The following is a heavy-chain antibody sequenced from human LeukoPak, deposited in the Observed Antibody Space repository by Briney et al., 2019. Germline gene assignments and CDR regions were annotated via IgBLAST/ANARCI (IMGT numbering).Heavy chain of an antibody. D-gene: IGHD3-22*01. V-gene: IGHV3-48*01. CDR2: SSSSSSTI. CDR3: ATSTSGYYYAPFDY. J-gene: IGHJ4*02. Sequence: PGGSLRLSCVASGFTFSSYSMHWVRHAPGKGQEWVSYSSSSSSTIYYADSVKGRFTISRDNAKNSLYLQMNSLRAEDTAVYYCATSTSGYYYAPFDYWGQGTLVTLSS. CDR1: GFTFSSYS.